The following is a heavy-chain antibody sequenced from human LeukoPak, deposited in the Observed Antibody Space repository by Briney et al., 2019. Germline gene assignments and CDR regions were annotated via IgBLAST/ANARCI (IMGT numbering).Heavy chain of an antibody. CDR1: GGSISSGSYY. Sequence: SQTLSLTCTVSGGSISSGSYYGSWIRQPAGKGLEWIGRIYTSGSTNYNPSLKSRVTISVDTSKNQFSLKLSSVTAADTAVYYCARTTEAHSWRTRYYDYYMDVWGKGTTVTVSS. CDR3: ARTTEAHSWRTRYYDYYMDV. V-gene: IGHV4-61*02. J-gene: IGHJ6*03. D-gene: IGHD6-13*01. CDR2: IYTSGST.